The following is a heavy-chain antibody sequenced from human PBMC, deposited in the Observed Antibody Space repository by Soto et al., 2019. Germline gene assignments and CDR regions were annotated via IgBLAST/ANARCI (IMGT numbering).Heavy chain of an antibody. V-gene: IGHV4-30-2*01. J-gene: IGHJ5*02. D-gene: IGHD3-16*01. CDR1: GGSINSGGHS. Sequence: SETLSLTCTVSGGSINSGGHSWSWIRQPPGKGLEWIGYVYPSGSTNYNPSLRSRVTISVDGSTNQFSLRLTSVTAADTAVYFCARNNLDSTKTGGDWLDPWGPGALVTVYS. CDR3: ARNNLDSTKTGGDWLDP. CDR2: VYPSGST.